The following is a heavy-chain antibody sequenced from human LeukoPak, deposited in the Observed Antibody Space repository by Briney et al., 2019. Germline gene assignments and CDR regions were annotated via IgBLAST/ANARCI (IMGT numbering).Heavy chain of an antibody. V-gene: IGHV1-2*04. J-gene: IGHJ6*02. D-gene: IGHD5-18*01. CDR3: ARANLDYGYPYYYYGMDV. Sequence: GASVKVSCKTSGYTFINNFIHWVRQAPGQGLEWMGWINPNSGGTNYAQKFQGWVTMTRDTSISTAYMELSRLRSDDTAVYYCARANLDYGYPYYYYGMDVWGQGTTVTVSS. CDR2: INPNSGGT. CDR1: GYTFINNF.